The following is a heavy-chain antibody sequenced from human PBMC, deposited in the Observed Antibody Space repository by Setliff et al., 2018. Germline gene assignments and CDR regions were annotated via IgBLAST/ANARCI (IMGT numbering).Heavy chain of an antibody. J-gene: IGHJ4*02. CDR3: ARINFYVSSGHYYAPDY. D-gene: IGHD3-22*01. V-gene: IGHV1-18*01. Sequence: ASVKVSCKASGYTFNDYIINWVRQAPGQGLEWMGGIIPVLGTANYAQKLQGRVAMTTDTSTSTAYMELRSLRSDDSAVYYCARINFYVSSGHYYAPDYWGQGTLVPSPQ. CDR2: IIPVLGTA. CDR1: GYTFNDYI.